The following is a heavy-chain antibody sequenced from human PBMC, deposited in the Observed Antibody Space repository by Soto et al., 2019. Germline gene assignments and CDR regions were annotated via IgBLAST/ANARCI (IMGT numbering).Heavy chain of an antibody. Sequence: GGSLRLSCAASGFTFSSYAMSWVRQAPGKGLEWVSTLSGSGSSTYYADSVKGRFTISRDNSRNTVYLQMNSPRDEDTVVYYCTKGPAYSGYNYHFDFWGQGTLVTVSS. V-gene: IGHV3-23*01. CDR3: TKGPAYSGYNYHFDF. CDR2: LSGSGSST. CDR1: GFTFSSYA. J-gene: IGHJ5*01. D-gene: IGHD5-12*01.